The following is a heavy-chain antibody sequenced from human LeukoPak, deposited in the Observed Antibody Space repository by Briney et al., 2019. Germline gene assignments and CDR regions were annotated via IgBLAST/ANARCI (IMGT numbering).Heavy chain of an antibody. D-gene: IGHD1-26*01. Sequence: GGSLRLSCAASGFTFGSYAMSWARQAPGKGLEWVSAITNSGGSTYYADSVKGRFTISRDNAKNSLFLQMNSLRAEDTAVYYCARDLIVGTTYFDYWGQGTLVTVSS. V-gene: IGHV3-23*01. J-gene: IGHJ4*02. CDR2: ITNSGGST. CDR3: ARDLIVGTTYFDY. CDR1: GFTFGSYA.